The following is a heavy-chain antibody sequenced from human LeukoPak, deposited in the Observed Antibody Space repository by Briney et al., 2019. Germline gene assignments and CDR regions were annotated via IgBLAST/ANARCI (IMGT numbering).Heavy chain of an antibody. CDR1: GFTFSSYG. CDR3: AKGARFLEWFPIGYCFDY. Sequence: GGSLRLSCAASGFTFSSYGMHWVRQAPGKWLEWVAFIRYDGSNKYYADSVKGRFTISRDNSKNTLYLQMNSLRAEDTAVYYCAKGARFLEWFPIGYCFDYWGQGTLVTVSS. J-gene: IGHJ4*02. D-gene: IGHD3-3*01. V-gene: IGHV3-30*02. CDR2: IRYDGSNK.